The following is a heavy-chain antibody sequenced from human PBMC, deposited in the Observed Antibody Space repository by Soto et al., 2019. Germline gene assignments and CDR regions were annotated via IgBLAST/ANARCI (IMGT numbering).Heavy chain of an antibody. CDR2: INPTEGRT. CDR3: ARGREISFGYNWFDP. J-gene: IGHJ5*02. CDR1: GYPFNSYH. D-gene: IGHD5-18*01. V-gene: IGHV1-46*02. Sequence: QVQLVQSGAEVRKPGASVKLSCQTSGYPFNSYHMHWVRQAPGQGLEWMGVINPTEGRTRYSQKFQDRVTMTRDTFTSTVYMELSSLRSEDTAIYFCARGREISFGYNWFDPWGQGTLVTVSS.